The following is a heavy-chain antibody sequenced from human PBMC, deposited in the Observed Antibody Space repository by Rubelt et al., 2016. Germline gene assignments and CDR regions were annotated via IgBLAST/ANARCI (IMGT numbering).Heavy chain of an antibody. J-gene: IGHJ6*03. CDR1: GYPISSGFY. Sequence: QVQLQESGPGLVKPSETLSLTCTVSGYPISSGFYWGWIRQPPGKGLEWIGYSYYGGSTNYIPSLKGRVTISVDTSKNQFPRSLSSGPAANTAVNYCAGCYSNRHYYCYYYMDVWGRGTTVTVSS. D-gene: IGHD4-11*01. CDR2: SYYGGST. V-gene: IGHV4-38-2*02. CDR3: AGCYSNRHYYCYYYMDV.